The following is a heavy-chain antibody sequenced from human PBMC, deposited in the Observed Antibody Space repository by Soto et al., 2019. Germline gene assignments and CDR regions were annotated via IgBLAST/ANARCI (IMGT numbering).Heavy chain of an antibody. CDR1: GGPFSTLS. D-gene: IGHD3-10*01. CDR3: ARGIPNRAGRV. V-gene: IGHV1-69*13. Sequence: SVKVSCKVAGGPFSTLSISWVRQAPGQGLVWMGGIIPIFDATNYAQKFQGRVTITADDSTSTAYMEVSSLRSDDTAVYYCARGIPNRAGRVWGPGTLVTVSS. CDR2: IIPIFDAT. J-gene: IGHJ4*02.